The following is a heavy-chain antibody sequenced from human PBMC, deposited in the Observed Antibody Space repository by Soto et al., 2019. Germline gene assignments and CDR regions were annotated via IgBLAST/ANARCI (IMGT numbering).Heavy chain of an antibody. J-gene: IGHJ4*02. CDR2: ISSSSSYR. D-gene: IGHD6-13*01. CDR1: SLTFSSYS. V-gene: IGHV3-21*01. CDR3: AGIAAAGISV. Sequence: GGPLRRSCPASSLTFSSYSMNWVRQAPWKGLEWVSSISSSSSYRYYADSVKGRFTISRDNAKNSRYLQMNSRRAEDTAVYDCAGIAAAGISVWGQGTLVTVSS.